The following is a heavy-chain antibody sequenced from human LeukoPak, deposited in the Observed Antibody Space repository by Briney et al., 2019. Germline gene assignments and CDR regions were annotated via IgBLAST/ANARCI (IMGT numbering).Heavy chain of an antibody. D-gene: IGHD3-16*02. Sequence: GGSLRLSCAASGFTFSSYAMSWVRQAPGKGLEWVSAISGSGGSTYYADSVKGRFTISRDNSKNTLYLQMNSLRAEDTAVYYCAKDRETYDYVWGSYRPLGAFDIWGQGTVVTVSS. V-gene: IGHV3-23*01. CDR3: AKDRETYDYVWGSYRPLGAFDI. CDR1: GFTFSSYA. J-gene: IGHJ3*02. CDR2: ISGSGGST.